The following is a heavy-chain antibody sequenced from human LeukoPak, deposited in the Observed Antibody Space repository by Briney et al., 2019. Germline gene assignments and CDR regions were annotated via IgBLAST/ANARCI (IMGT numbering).Heavy chain of an antibody. J-gene: IGHJ1*01. CDR3: ARAASTAAGTRHFLH. CDR2: ISTYNGNT. Sequence: GASVKVSCKASGYTLTTHGISWVRQAPGQGLEWMGWISTYNGNTNYAQKLQGRLTMTTDTSTSTAYMELRSLRSDDTAVYYCARAASTAAGTRHFLHWGQGTLVTVSS. CDR1: GYTLTTHG. V-gene: IGHV1-18*01. D-gene: IGHD6-13*01.